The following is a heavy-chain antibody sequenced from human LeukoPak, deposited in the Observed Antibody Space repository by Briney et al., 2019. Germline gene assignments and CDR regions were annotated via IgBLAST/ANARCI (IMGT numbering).Heavy chain of an antibody. D-gene: IGHD6-6*01. J-gene: IGHJ6*03. Sequence: ASVKVSCKASGGTFSSYAISWVRQAPGQGLEWMGGIILIFGTANYAQKFQGRVTITTDESTSTAYMELSSLRSEDTAVYYCARVALSIATHRPRAYYMDVWGKGTTVTVSS. V-gene: IGHV1-69*05. CDR3: ARVALSIATHRPRAYYMDV. CDR1: GGTFSSYA. CDR2: IILIFGTA.